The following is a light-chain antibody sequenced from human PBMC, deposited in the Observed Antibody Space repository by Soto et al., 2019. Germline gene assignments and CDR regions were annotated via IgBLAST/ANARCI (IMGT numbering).Light chain of an antibody. CDR3: QQYNSVMT. V-gene: IGKV1-5*01. CDR1: QNVYTW. Sequence: DIQMTQSPSTLSVSIGDRVTITCRASQNVYTWLAWYQQKPGRAPNLLIYDASNLQTGVPSRFSGSGSGTEFTLTISSLQPDDCATYYCQQYNSVMTFGQGTKLDIK. CDR2: DAS. J-gene: IGKJ2*01.